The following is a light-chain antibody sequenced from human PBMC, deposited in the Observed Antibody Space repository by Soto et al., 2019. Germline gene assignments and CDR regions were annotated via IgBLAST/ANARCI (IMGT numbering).Light chain of an antibody. J-gene: IGLJ1*01. Sequence: QSALTQPASVSGSPGQSITISCTGTTSDVGGYNYVSWYQQHPGKAPKLMIYEGTKRPSGVSNRFSGSKSGKAASLTISGLQAEDEADYYCSSYTSSSTYIFGTGTKVTDL. CDR1: TSDVGGYNY. CDR3: SSYTSSSTYI. CDR2: EGT. V-gene: IGLV2-14*01.